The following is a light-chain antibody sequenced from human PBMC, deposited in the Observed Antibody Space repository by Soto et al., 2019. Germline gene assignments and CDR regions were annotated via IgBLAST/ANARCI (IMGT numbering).Light chain of an antibody. CDR3: QKYNSAPWT. CDR1: QGIGDT. Sequence: EVVMRQSPATLSVSPGEGATLSCRASQGIGDTLAWYQHKPGQTPRLLIFDASTLESGVPSRFSGSGSGTDFTLTISSLQPEDVATYYCQKYNSAPWTFGQGTKVDIK. CDR2: DAS. V-gene: IGKV3-15*01. J-gene: IGKJ1*01.